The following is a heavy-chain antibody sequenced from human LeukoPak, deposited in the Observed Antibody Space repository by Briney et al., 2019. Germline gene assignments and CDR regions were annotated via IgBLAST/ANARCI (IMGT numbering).Heavy chain of an antibody. J-gene: IGHJ5*02. CDR3: AKDLMRDRWFGES. D-gene: IGHD3-10*01. CDR2: IRYDGSEE. CDR1: GFTLSSYG. Sequence: GGSLRLSCAASGFTLSSYGMHWVRQPPGKGLEWVAFIRYDGSEEYYADSVKGRFTISRDSSKNTLYLQMSSLRAEDTAVYYCAKDLMRDRWFGESWGQGTLVTVSS. V-gene: IGHV3-30*02.